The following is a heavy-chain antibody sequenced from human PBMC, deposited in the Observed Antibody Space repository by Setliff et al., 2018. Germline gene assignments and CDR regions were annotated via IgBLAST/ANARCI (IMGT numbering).Heavy chain of an antibody. Sequence: GGSLRLSCAASGFTFSGSAMHWVRQASGKGLEWVGRIRSKANSYATAYAASVKGRFTISRDDSKNTAYLQMNSLKTEDTAVYYCTRLRITAPLHDYMDVWGKGTTVTV. CDR2: IRSKANSYAT. V-gene: IGHV3-73*01. CDR1: GFTFSGSA. J-gene: IGHJ6*03. CDR3: TRLRITAPLHDYMDV. D-gene: IGHD1-20*01.